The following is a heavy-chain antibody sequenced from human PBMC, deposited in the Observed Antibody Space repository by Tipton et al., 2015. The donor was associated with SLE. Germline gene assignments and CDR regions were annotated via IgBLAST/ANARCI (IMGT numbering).Heavy chain of an antibody. CDR2: IYSGGST. Sequence: TLSLTCAVSGGSISSHYWSWIRQSPGTGLEWIGYIYSGGSTNYNPSLKSRVTISVDTSKNQFSLNLNSVTAADTAVYYCARVWDYDDAFDIWGQGTMVIVSS. J-gene: IGHJ3*02. V-gene: IGHV4-59*11. CDR1: GGSISSHY. CDR3: ARVWDYDDAFDI. D-gene: IGHD4-17*01.